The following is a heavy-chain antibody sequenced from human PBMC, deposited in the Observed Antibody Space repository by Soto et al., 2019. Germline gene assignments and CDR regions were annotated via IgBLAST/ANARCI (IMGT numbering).Heavy chain of an antibody. CDR2: ISAYNGNT. Sequence: ASVKVSCKASGYTVTSYGISWVRQAPGQGLEWMGWISAYNGNTNYAQKLQGRVTMTTDTSTSTAYMELRSLRSDDTAVYYCARVSAGITGTTDPDYYYYGMDVWGQGTTVTVSS. CDR1: GYTVTSYG. J-gene: IGHJ6*02. D-gene: IGHD1-7*01. CDR3: ARVSAGITGTTDPDYYYYGMDV. V-gene: IGHV1-18*04.